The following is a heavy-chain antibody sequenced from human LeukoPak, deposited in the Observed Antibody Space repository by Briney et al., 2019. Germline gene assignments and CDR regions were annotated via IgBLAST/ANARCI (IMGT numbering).Heavy chain of an antibody. CDR1: GGSISSYY. J-gene: IGHJ2*01. CDR2: IYYSGST. Sequence: SETLSLTCTVSGGSISSYYWSWIRHPPGKGLEWIGYIYYSGSTSYNPSLKSRVTISVDTSKNQFSLKLSSVTAADTAVYYCARGGQWLARSTPWYFDLWGRGTLVTVSS. CDR3: ARGGQWLARSTPWYFDL. D-gene: IGHD6-19*01. V-gene: IGHV4-59*01.